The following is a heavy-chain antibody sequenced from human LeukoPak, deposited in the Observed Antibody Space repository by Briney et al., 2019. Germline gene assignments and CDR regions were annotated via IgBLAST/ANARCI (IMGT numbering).Heavy chain of an antibody. CDR2: ISYDGSNK. J-gene: IGHJ4*02. D-gene: IGHD4-23*01. CDR3: ARRGRVVTRGHFDY. Sequence: PGRSLRLSCAASGFTFSSYGMHWVRQAPGKGLEWVAVISYDGSNKYYADSVKGRFTISRDNSKNTLYLQMNSLRAEDTAVYYCARRGRVVTRGHFDYWGQGTLVTVSS. CDR1: GFTFSSYG. V-gene: IGHV3-30*03.